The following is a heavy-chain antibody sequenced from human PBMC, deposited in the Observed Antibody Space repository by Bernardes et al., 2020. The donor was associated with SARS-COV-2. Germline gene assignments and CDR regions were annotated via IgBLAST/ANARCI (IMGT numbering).Heavy chain of an antibody. J-gene: IGHJ4*02. Sequence: ETLSLTCSLYAESFSGSYWSWIRQHPGKGLEWSGDIDHTGSTNYNSSLKSRVSISLDTSKKQFSLRLNSVTAADTAMYYCARGVSYYFDTGGYYRYWGQGTLVTVSS. CDR3: ARGVSYYFDTGGYYRY. CDR1: AESFSGSY. CDR2: IDHTGST. V-gene: IGHV4-34*01. D-gene: IGHD3-22*01.